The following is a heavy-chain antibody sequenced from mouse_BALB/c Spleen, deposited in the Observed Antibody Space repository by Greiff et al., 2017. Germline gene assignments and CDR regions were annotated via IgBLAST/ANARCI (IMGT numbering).Heavy chain of an antibody. CDR3: TRDDYYGSAY. Sequence: DVKLVESGGGLVKPGGSLKLSCAASGFTFSSYTMSWVRQTPEKRLEWVATISSGGSYTYYPDSVKGRFTISRDNAKNTLYLQMSSLKSEDTAMYYCTRDDYYGSAYWGQGTLVTVSA. CDR1: GFTFSSYT. V-gene: IGHV5-6-4*01. J-gene: IGHJ3*01. CDR2: ISSGGSYT. D-gene: IGHD1-2*01.